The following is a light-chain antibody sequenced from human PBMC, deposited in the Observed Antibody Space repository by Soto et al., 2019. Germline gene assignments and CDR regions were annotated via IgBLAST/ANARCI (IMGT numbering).Light chain of an antibody. V-gene: IGKV3-20*01. Sequence: VLQPSPDTLSLSPGGRASLCCRASQSVSSNYLAWYQQKLGQAPRLLIYDASRRATGIPDRFSGSGSGTDFPLTISRLEPEDFVVYYCQQYGRSPTFGQGTKVDIK. CDR1: QSVSSNY. CDR3: QQYGRSPT. CDR2: DAS. J-gene: IGKJ1*01.